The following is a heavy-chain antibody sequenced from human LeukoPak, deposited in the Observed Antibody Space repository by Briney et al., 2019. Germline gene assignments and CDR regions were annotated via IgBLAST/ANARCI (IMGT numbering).Heavy chain of an antibody. J-gene: IGHJ4*02. CDR1: GGSISSYF. D-gene: IGHD4/OR15-4a*01. Sequence: SETLSLTCNVSGGSISSYFWSWIRQPPGKGLEYIGYIYYTGSINYNPSLKSRVTISVDTSKNHFSLRLTSVTAADAAVYYCARFTYGGPFDYWGQGILVTVSS. CDR2: IYYTGSI. CDR3: ARFTYGGPFDY. V-gene: IGHV4-59*01.